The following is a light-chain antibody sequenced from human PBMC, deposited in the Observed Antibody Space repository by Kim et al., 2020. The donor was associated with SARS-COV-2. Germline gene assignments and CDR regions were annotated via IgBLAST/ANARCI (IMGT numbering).Light chain of an antibody. J-gene: IGLJ1*01. Sequence: QGHTASITCSRYNLGDNYVSWYQQMPGQAPVVVIYQDNQRPSGVPGRFSGSKSGNSATLTISGTRSMDEADYYCQAWDGSTRNCVFGAGTKVTVL. CDR3: QAWDGSTRNCV. CDR2: QDN. V-gene: IGLV3-1*01. CDR1: NLGDNY.